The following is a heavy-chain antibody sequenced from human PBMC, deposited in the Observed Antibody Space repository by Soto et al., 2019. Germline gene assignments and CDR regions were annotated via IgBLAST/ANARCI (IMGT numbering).Heavy chain of an antibody. J-gene: IGHJ4*02. CDR3: AREASGSYDYFDY. V-gene: IGHV4-59*01. CDR2: IYYSGST. Sequence: SETLSLTCTVSGGSISSYYWNWIRQPPGKGLEWIGYIYYSGSTNYNPSLKSRVTISVDTSKNQFSLKLSSVTAADTAVYYCAREASGSYDYFDYWGQGTLVTAPQ. CDR1: GGSISSYY. D-gene: IGHD1-26*01.